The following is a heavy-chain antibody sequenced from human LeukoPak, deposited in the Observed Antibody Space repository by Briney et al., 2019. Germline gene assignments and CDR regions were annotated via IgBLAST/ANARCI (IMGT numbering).Heavy chain of an antibody. Sequence: ASVKVSCKASGYTFTSYGISWVRQAPGQGLEWMGWISAYNGNTNYAQKLQGRVTMTRDTSTSTAYMELSRLRSDDTAVYHCARGHGSYYYYMDVWGKGTTVTVSS. V-gene: IGHV1-18*01. D-gene: IGHD3-10*01. J-gene: IGHJ6*03. CDR2: ISAYNGNT. CDR1: GYTFTSYG. CDR3: ARGHGSYYYYMDV.